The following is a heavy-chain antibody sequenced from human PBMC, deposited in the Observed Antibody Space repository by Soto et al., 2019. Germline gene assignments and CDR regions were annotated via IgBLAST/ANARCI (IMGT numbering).Heavy chain of an antibody. D-gene: IGHD4-4*01. CDR3: ARVVMTTVPASFYYGLDV. V-gene: IGHV1-69*18. CDR2: IIPLIGTA. J-gene: IGHJ6*02. Sequence: QVQLVQSGAEVRKPGSSVTVSCKASGGTFSTYGITWVRQAPGQGLEWMGNIIPLIGTANYAQRFRGRVTITADESTTTAYMELTSLRSEDTAVYYCARVVMTTVPASFYYGLDVWGQVTTVTVSS. CDR1: GGTFSTYG.